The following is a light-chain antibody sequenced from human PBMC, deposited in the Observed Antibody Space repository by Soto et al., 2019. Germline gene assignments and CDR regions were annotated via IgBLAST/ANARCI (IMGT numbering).Light chain of an antibody. J-gene: IGLJ3*02. V-gene: IGLV2-23*01. CDR1: NNDVGNYKL. CDR2: EGT. Sequence: QSVLTQPPSASESPGQSITISCTGTNNDVGNYKLVSWFQHHLGKAPKLIIYEGTKRPSGVSNRFSASQSGNTASLTISGLQAEDEADYYCYSYAGTSTWVFGGGTKLTVL. CDR3: YSYAGTSTWV.